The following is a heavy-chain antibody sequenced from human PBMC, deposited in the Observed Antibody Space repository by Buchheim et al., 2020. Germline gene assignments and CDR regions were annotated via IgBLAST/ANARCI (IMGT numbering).Heavy chain of an antibody. D-gene: IGHD1-26*01. V-gene: IGHV3-30-3*01. Sequence: LVESGGDVVQPGGSLRLSCSVSEFTFSNSIIHWVRQAPGKGLEWVTAMSYDGYSKYYADSVKGRFTIYRDSSNNGLVLQMDSLRPEDTGVYYCAREGGTSGTCGYFDIWGRGTL. J-gene: IGHJ2*01. CDR1: EFTFSNSI. CDR3: AREGGTSGTCGYFDI. CDR2: MSYDGYSK.